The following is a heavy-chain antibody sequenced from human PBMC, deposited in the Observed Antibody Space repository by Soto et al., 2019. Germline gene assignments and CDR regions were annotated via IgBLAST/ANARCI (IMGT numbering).Heavy chain of an antibody. D-gene: IGHD3-10*01. V-gene: IGHV5-51*01. CDR2: IYPSDSRT. Sequence: GESLKISCESSGYTFANYWIGWVRQVPGKGLEWVAIIYPSDSRTIYSPSFQGQVTISADKSISTAYLQWSSLKASDTAMYYCARHAPPLWFGELLFKKRLGGMDVWGQGTTVTVSS. CDR1: GYTFANYW. J-gene: IGHJ6*02. CDR3: ARHAPPLWFGELLFKKRLGGMDV.